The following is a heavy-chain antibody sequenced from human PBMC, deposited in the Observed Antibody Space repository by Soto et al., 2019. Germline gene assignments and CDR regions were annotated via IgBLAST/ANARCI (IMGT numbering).Heavy chain of an antibody. CDR3: SRSDKVATEYYFDY. V-gene: IGHV4-31*03. Sequence: QVQLQESGPGLVKPSQTLSLTCTVSGGSISSGGYYWSWIRQHPGKGLEWIGYIYYSGSTYYNPYLNSRVTISVDTSKNQFSLKLSSVTAADTAVYYCSRSDKVATEYYFDYWGQGTLVTVSS. CDR2: IYYSGST. D-gene: IGHD5-12*01. CDR1: GGSISSGGYY. J-gene: IGHJ4*02.